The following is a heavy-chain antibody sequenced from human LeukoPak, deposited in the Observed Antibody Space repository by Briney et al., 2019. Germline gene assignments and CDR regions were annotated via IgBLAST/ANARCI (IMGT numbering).Heavy chain of an antibody. Sequence: GGSLRLSCAASGFTFSDYYMSWIRQAPGKGLEWVSYISSGGSTVYYADSVKGRFTISRDNAKNSLYLQMNSLRAEDTAVYYCARSVVVADRYFYGMDVWGQGTTVTVSS. CDR3: ARSVVVADRYFYGMDV. CDR2: ISSGGSTV. D-gene: IGHD2-15*01. CDR1: GFTFSDYY. V-gene: IGHV3-11*01. J-gene: IGHJ6*02.